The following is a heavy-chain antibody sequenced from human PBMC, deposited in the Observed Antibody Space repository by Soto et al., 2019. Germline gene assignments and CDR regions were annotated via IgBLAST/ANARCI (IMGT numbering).Heavy chain of an antibody. J-gene: IGHJ3*02. D-gene: IGHD6-19*01. Sequence: GGSLRLSCAASGFIFTSYTMNWVRRAPGKGLEWVSSISSSSTNIHYADSVKGRFTISRDNAKKSLYLQMNSLRAEDTAVYYCAKDRTAVALTLDAFDIWGQGTMVTVSS. CDR1: GFIFTSYT. V-gene: IGHV3-21*01. CDR3: AKDRTAVALTLDAFDI. CDR2: ISSSSTNI.